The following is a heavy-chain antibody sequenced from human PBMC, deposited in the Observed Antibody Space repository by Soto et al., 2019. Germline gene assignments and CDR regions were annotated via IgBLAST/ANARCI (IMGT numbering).Heavy chain of an antibody. CDR1: GFTFSNDA. CDR3: AKVDDGMDV. D-gene: IGHD3-16*01. V-gene: IGHV3-23*01. Sequence: LXLSCAASGFTFSNDAMSWVRQAPGKGLEWVSAISGSGGSTYYADSVKGRFTISRDNSKNTLYLQMNSLRAEDTAVYYCAKVDDGMDVWGQGTTVTVSS. J-gene: IGHJ6*02. CDR2: ISGSGGST.